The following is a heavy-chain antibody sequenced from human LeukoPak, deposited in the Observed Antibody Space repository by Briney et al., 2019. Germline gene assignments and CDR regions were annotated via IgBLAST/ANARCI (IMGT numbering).Heavy chain of an antibody. CDR1: GFTVSSKY. CDR3: ARGCSSTSCYGFDY. V-gene: IGHV3-53*01. CDR2: IYSGGST. Sequence: TGGSLRLSCAASGFTVSSKYMSWVRQAPGKGLEWVSVIYSGGSTYHADSVKGRFTISRDNSKNTLYLQMNSLRAEDTAVYYCARGCSSTSCYGFDYWGQGTLVTVSS. J-gene: IGHJ4*02. D-gene: IGHD2-2*01.